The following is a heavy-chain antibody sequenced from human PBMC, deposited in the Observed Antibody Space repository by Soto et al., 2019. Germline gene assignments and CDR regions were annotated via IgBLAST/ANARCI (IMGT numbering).Heavy chain of an antibody. CDR3: ARVAPRRPNWFDP. CDR2: INHSGST. J-gene: IGHJ5*02. V-gene: IGHV4-34*01. CDR1: GGTFSGYY. Sequence: QVQLQQWGEGLLKPSETLSLTCAVYGGTFSGYYWSWIRQPPGKGLEWIGEINHSGSTNYNPSLKSRVTISVDTSKNQFSLKLSSVTAADTAVYFCARVAPRRPNWFDPWGQGTLVTVSS.